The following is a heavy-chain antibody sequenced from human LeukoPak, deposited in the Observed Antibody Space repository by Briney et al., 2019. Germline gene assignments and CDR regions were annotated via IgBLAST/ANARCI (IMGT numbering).Heavy chain of an antibody. CDR2: ISYDGSNK. Sequence: PGGSLRLSCAASGFSFSSYAIHWVRQAPGKGLEWVAVISYDGSNKYYADSVKGRFTISRDNSKNTLYLQMNSLRAEDTAVYYCARHDSGKYYGGDYWGQGTLVTVSS. J-gene: IGHJ4*02. D-gene: IGHD1-26*01. CDR1: GFSFSSYA. CDR3: ARHDSGKYYGGDY. V-gene: IGHV3-30*04.